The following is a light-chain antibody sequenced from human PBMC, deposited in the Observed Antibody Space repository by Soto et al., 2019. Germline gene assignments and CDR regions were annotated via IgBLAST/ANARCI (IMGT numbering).Light chain of an antibody. J-gene: IGKJ2*01. V-gene: IGKV1-39*01. CDR1: QTINGY. CDR3: QQNYNNPFT. CDR2: TAS. Sequence: DIQMTQSPSSLSASAGDRVTITCRASQTINGYLNWYQQKPGKAPKLLIYTASTLQGGVPSRFSGGGSGTDFTLTINSLQPEDFATYYCQQNYNNPFTFGQGTKLEIK.